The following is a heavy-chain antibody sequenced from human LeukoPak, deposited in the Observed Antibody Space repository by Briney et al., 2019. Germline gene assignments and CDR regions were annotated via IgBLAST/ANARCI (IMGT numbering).Heavy chain of an antibody. CDR2: INHSGST. D-gene: IGHD3-22*01. V-gene: IGHV4-34*01. Sequence: SETLSLTCAVYGGSFSGYYWSWIRQPPGKGLEWIGEINHSGSTNYNPSLKSRVTISVDRSKNQFSLKLSSVTAADTAVYYCAREGYYYDSSGYYRAFDYWGQGTLVTVSS. CDR1: GGSFSGYY. CDR3: AREGYYYDSSGYYRAFDY. J-gene: IGHJ4*02.